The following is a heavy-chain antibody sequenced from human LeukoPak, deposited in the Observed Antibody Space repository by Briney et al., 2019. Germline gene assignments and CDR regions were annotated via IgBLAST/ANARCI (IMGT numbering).Heavy chain of an antibody. CDR1: GFIVSSYS. CDR3: ASDGGYCSGGSCTGYFDY. V-gene: IGHV3-21*01. CDR2: TSSSSSYI. Sequence: PGGSLRLSCAASGFIVSSYSMNWVRQAPGKGLEWGSTTSSSSSYIYYADSVTGRFTISRDNAKNSLYLQMNSLRAEDTAVYYCASDGGYCSGGSCTGYFDYWGQGTLVTVSS. D-gene: IGHD2-15*01. J-gene: IGHJ4*02.